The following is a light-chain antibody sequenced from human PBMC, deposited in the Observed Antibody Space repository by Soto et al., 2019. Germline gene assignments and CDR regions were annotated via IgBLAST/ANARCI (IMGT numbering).Light chain of an antibody. CDR2: DAS. Sequence: AIQLTQSPSSLSASVGDRVTITCRASQDINSYLAWYQQKPGKAPNLLIYDASSLESGVPSRFSGSGSGTEFTLTISSLQPDDFATYYCQQYNSYSQTWTFGQGTKVEIK. J-gene: IGKJ1*01. CDR3: QQYNSYSQTWT. V-gene: IGKV1-13*02. CDR1: QDINSY.